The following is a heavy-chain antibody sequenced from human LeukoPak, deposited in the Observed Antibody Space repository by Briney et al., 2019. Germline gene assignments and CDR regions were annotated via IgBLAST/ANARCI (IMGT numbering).Heavy chain of an antibody. D-gene: IGHD6-13*01. CDR1: GGSINTFY. Sequence: SETLSLTCTVSGGSINTFYWSWIRQPPGKGLEWIGDVSYSGATVYNPSLKSRVTISVDTSKNQFSLKLSSVTAADTAVYYCASTSGTRYSSSWFYFDYWGQGTLVTVSS. CDR2: VSYSGAT. CDR3: ASTSGTRYSSSWFYFDY. V-gene: IGHV4-59*01. J-gene: IGHJ4*02.